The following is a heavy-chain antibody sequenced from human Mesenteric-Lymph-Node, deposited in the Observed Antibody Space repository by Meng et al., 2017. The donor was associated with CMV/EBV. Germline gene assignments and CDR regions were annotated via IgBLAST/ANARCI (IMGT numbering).Heavy chain of an antibody. CDR3: ATGKNGNNWFDP. CDR2: IYYSGTT. J-gene: IGHJ5*02. Sequence: SQTLSLTCTVSGGSISSGGFYWNWIRQHPGKGLEWIGYIYYSGTTYYNPSLKSRVIISLDTSENQFSLKLSSVTAADPAVYYCATGKNGNNWFDPWGQGTLVTVSS. V-gene: IGHV4-31*03. CDR1: GGSISSGGFY. D-gene: IGHD1-26*01.